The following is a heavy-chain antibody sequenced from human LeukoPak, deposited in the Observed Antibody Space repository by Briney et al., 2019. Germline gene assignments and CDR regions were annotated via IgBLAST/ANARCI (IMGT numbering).Heavy chain of an antibody. D-gene: IGHD3-22*01. V-gene: IGHV3-30*18. Sequence: GGSLRLSCAASGFTFSSYGMHCVRQAPGKGLEWVAVISYDGSNKYYADSVKGRFTISRDNSKNTLYLQMNSLRAEDTAVYYCAKVGLYYYDSSGYYLKDYYYYGMDVWGQGTTVTVSS. CDR1: GFTFSSYG. J-gene: IGHJ6*02. CDR3: AKVGLYYYDSSGYYLKDYYYYGMDV. CDR2: ISYDGSNK.